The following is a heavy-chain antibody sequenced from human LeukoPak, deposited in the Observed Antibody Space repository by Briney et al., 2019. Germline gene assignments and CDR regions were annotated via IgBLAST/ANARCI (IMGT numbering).Heavy chain of an antibody. CDR3: ARGLTGRRDY. CDR1: GGTLTSHT. J-gene: IGHJ4*02. D-gene: IGHD1-20*01. Sequence: ASVKVSCKASGGTLTSHTFSWVRQAPGQGLEWVGRITPIIDSAKYAENFQDRVTLTADKSTSTVYMELSSLRSEDTAVYYCARGLTGRRDYWGQGTLVTVSS. CDR2: ITPIIDSA. V-gene: IGHV1-69*08.